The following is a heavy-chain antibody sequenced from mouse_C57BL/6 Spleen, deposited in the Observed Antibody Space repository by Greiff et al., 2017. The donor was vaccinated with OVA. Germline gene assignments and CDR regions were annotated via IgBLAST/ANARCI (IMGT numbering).Heavy chain of an antibody. J-gene: IGHJ3*01. CDR1: GYSITSGYY. CDR3: ASYDYWFAY. Sequence: ESGPGLVKPSQSLSLTCSVTGYSITSGYYWNWIRQFPGNKLEWMGYISYDGSNNYNPSLKNRISITRDTSKNQFFLKLNSVTTEDTATYYCASYDYWFAYWGQGTLVTVSA. CDR2: ISYDGSN. D-gene: IGHD2-4*01. V-gene: IGHV3-6*01.